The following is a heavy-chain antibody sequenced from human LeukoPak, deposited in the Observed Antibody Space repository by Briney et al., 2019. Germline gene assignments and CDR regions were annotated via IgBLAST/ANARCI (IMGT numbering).Heavy chain of an antibody. CDR2: ISGSGGST. V-gene: IGHV3-23*01. J-gene: IGHJ4*02. D-gene: IGHD5-18*01. CDR3: AKDRVGYSYGQYFDY. CDR1: GFTFSSYT. Sequence: GGSLRLSCAASGFTFSSYTMSWVRQAQGKGLEWVSAISGSGGSTYYADSVKGRFTISRDNSKNTLYLQMNSLRAEDTAVYYCAKDRVGYSYGQYFDYWGQGTLVTVSS.